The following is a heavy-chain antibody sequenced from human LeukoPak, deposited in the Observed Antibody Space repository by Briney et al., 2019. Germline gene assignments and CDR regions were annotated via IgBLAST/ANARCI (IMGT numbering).Heavy chain of an antibody. V-gene: IGHV4-59*08. J-gene: IGHJ4*02. Sequence: SETQSLTCTVSGGSISGYYWSWIRQSPGKGLEWIGNIHYTGTTTHNPALKSRLTISLETFKNQFSLKLNSVTAADTAVYYCARQDPTTSWFYDYWGQGTLVTVSS. CDR2: IHYTGTT. D-gene: IGHD1-14*01. CDR3: ARQDPTTSWFYDY. CDR1: GGSISGYY.